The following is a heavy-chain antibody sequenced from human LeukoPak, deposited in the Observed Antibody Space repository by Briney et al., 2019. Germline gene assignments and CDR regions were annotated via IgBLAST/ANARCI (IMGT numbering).Heavy chain of an antibody. Sequence: ASVNVSCKASGYTFTSYDINWVRQATGQGLEWMGWMNPNSGNTGYAQKFQGRVTMTRNTSISTAYMELSSLSSEDTAVYYCARMEVRGVITVGMDVWGQGTTVTVSS. V-gene: IGHV1-8*01. J-gene: IGHJ6*02. D-gene: IGHD3-10*01. CDR2: MNPNSGNT. CDR1: GYTFTSYD. CDR3: ARMEVRGVITVGMDV.